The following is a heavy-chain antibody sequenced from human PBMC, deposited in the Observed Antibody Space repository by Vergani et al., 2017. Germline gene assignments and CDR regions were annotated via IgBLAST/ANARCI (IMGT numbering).Heavy chain of an antibody. CDR3: AKGPMGVVVPAAILGFDY. CDR1: GFTFSSYG. Sequence: QVQLVESGGGVVQPGRSLRLSCAASGFTFSSYGMHWVRQAPGKGLEWVAVISYDGSNKYYADSVKGRFTISRDNSKNTLYLQMNSLRAEDTAVYYCAKGPMGVVVPAAILGFDYWGQGTLVTVSS. V-gene: IGHV3-30*18. J-gene: IGHJ4*02. D-gene: IGHD2-2*02. CDR2: ISYDGSNK.